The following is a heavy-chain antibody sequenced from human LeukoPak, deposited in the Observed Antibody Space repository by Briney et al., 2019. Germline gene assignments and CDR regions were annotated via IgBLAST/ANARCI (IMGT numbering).Heavy chain of an antibody. J-gene: IGHJ4*02. Sequence: SQTLSLTCSISGDSVSSNDAAWNWIRQSPSRGLEWLGMTFYRSKWYYDFAISMKSRITINPDTSKNQFSLQLNSVTPEDTAVYYCARENTLIRGTRNPFDYWGRGTLVTVSS. CDR3: ARENTLIRGTRNPFDY. CDR2: TFYRSKWYY. V-gene: IGHV6-1*01. CDR1: GDSVSSNDAA. D-gene: IGHD3-10*01.